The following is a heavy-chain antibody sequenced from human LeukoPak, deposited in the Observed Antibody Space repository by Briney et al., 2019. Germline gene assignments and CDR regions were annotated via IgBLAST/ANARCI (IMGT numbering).Heavy chain of an antibody. D-gene: IGHD2-15*01. CDR3: ASGFCSGGSCYEGWDWFDP. CDR2: ISYDGSNK. V-gene: IGHV3-30-3*01. J-gene: IGHJ5*02. CDR1: GFTFSSYA. Sequence: SGGSQRLYCAASGFTFSSYAMHWVRQAPGKGLEWVAVISYDGSNKYYADSVKGRFTISRDNSKNTLYLQMNSLRAEDTAVYYCASGFCSGGSCYEGWDWFDPWGQGTLVTVSS.